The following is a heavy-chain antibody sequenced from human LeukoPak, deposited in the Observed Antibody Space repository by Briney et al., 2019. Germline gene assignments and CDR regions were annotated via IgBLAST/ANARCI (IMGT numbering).Heavy chain of an antibody. Sequence: GGSLRLSCAASGFTFSSYWMHWVRQAPGKGLVWVSLISTDGSSTRYADSVKGRFTISRDNAKNTLYVQMNSLRAEDSAVYYCARGGSGSSYLVHIWGQGTLVTVSS. CDR3: ARGGSGSSYLVHI. J-gene: IGHJ4*02. CDR2: ISTDGSST. V-gene: IGHV3-74*01. CDR1: GFTFSSYW. D-gene: IGHD1-26*01.